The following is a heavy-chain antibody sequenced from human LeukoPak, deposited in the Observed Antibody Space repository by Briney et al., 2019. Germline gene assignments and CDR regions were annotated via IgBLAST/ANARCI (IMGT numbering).Heavy chain of an antibody. D-gene: IGHD5-12*01. V-gene: IGHV1-69*05. CDR2: IIPIFGTA. J-gene: IGHJ6*03. CDR1: GYTFTSYY. CDR3: ARGDIVATSYMDV. Sequence: ASVKVSCKASGYTFTSYYMHWVRQAPGQGLEWMGRIIPIFGTANYAQKFQGRVTITTDESTSTAYMELSSLRSEDTAVYYCARGDIVATSYMDVWGKGTTVTVSS.